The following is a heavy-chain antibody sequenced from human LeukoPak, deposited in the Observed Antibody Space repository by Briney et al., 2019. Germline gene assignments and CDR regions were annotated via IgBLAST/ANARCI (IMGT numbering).Heavy chain of an antibody. Sequence: GGSLRLSCAASGFTVSSNYMNWVRQAPGKGLEWVSHIYSGGSTYYADSVKGRFTISRDNSKDTLYLQMNSLRAEDTAVYYCARRQGFDSWGQGTLVTVSS. J-gene: IGHJ4*02. V-gene: IGHV3-53*01. CDR1: GFTVSSNY. CDR2: IYSGGST. CDR3: ARRQGFDS.